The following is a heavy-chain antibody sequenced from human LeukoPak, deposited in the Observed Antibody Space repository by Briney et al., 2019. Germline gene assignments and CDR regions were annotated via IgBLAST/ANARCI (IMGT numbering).Heavy chain of an antibody. CDR3: AKDLGRAMVRGGGMDV. CDR2: VSYDGRNK. J-gene: IGHJ6*02. Sequence: PGRSLRLSCAASGFTFNNYGMHWVRQAPRKGLEWVAVVSYDGRNKYNAESVKGRFTISRDNSESTLYLQMDSLRAEDTAVYHCAKDLGRAMVRGGGMDVWGQGTTVTVSS. V-gene: IGHV3-30*18. CDR1: GFTFNNYG. D-gene: IGHD3-10*01.